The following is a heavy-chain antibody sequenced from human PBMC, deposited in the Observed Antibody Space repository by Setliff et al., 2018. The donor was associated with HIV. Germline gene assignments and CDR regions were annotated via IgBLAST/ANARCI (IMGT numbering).Heavy chain of an antibody. J-gene: IGHJ6*03. CDR3: ARGGGSRAATSSYYYMDV. CDR2: IYHNGST. D-gene: IGHD2-15*01. V-gene: IGHV4-31*03. CDR1: GGSISIGGYY. Sequence: SETLSLTCTVSGGSISIGGYYWGWIRQHPGKGLEWIGYIYHNGSTYYNPSLKSRVIISVDTSKNQFSLKLSSVTAADTAVYYCARGGGSRAATSSYYYMDVWGEGTTVTVSS.